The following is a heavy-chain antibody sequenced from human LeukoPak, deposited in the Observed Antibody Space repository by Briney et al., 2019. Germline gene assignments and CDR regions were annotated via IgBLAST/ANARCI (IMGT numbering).Heavy chain of an antibody. V-gene: IGHV4-4*07. CDR1: GGSISSYY. CDR3: ARGGDIVATRGLDY. J-gene: IGHJ4*02. Sequence: SETLSLTCTVSGGSISSYYWSWIRQPAGKGLEWIGRIYTSGSTNYNPSLKSRVTMSVDTSKNQFSLKLSSVTAADTAVYYCARGGDIVATRGLDYWGQGTLVTVSS. D-gene: IGHD5-12*01. CDR2: IYTSGST.